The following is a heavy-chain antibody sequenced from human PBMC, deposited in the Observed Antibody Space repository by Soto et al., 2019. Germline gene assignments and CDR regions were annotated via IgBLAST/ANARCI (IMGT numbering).Heavy chain of an antibody. V-gene: IGHV1-46*01. D-gene: IGHD2-15*01. Sequence: QVQLVQSGAEVKKPGASVKVSCKASGYIFTAYSMHWVRQAPGQGLEWMGVVNPSGGSTNYAQRFQGRITMTRDTSTSTVYMDLKFLTSEDTAVYYCAREENCSDGVCYSEYLQRWGQGTLVTVSS. CDR2: VNPSGGST. CDR1: GYIFTAYS. CDR3: AREENCSDGVCYSEYLQR. J-gene: IGHJ1*01.